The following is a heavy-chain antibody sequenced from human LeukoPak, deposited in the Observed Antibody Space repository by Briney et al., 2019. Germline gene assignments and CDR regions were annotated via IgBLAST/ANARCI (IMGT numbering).Heavy chain of an antibody. Sequence: GGSLRLSCAASGFTFSGFAMHWVCQAPGKGLEWVAVISYDGSKEYYADSVKGRFTISRDNSKNTLYLQMNSLKTEDTAVYYCAKEMVYGSGGGPFDYWGQGTLVTVSS. CDR1: GFTFSGFA. V-gene: IGHV3-30*18. D-gene: IGHD3-10*01. J-gene: IGHJ4*02. CDR2: ISYDGSKE. CDR3: AKEMVYGSGGGPFDY.